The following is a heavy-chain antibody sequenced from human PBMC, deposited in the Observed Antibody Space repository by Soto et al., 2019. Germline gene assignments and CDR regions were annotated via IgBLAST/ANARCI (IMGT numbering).Heavy chain of an antibody. J-gene: IGHJ2*01. CDR1: GGSISTSSYY. D-gene: IGHD3-9*01. CDR2: VYYSGST. V-gene: IGHV4-39*01. Sequence: PSETLSLTCTVSGGSISTSSYYWGWVRQPPGKGLEWIGGVYYSGSTYYNPSLKSRVTISVDTSKNQFSLKLSSVTAADTAVYYCARQKYRDILTSYYYWYFNLWGRGTLVTVPQ. CDR3: ARQKYRDILTSYYYWYFNL.